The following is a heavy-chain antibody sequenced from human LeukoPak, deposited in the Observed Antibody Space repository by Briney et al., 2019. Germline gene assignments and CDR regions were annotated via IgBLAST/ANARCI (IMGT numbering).Heavy chain of an antibody. D-gene: IGHD5-12*01. CDR3: AKAKEMATISAFDI. CDR2: ISWNSGSI. V-gene: IGHV3-9*01. J-gene: IGHJ3*02. Sequence: GISWNSGSIGYADSVKGRFTISRDNAKNSLYLQMNSLRAEDTALYYCAKAKEMATISAFDIWGQGTMVTVSS.